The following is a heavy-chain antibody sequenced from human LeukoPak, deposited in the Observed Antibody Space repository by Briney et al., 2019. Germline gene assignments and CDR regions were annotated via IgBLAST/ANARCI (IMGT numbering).Heavy chain of an antibody. CDR3: APLTGGYYFDY. V-gene: IGHV3-23*01. Sequence: GGSLRLSCAASGFTFSSYAMSWVRQAPGQGLEWVSAISGSGGSTYYADSVKGRFTISRDNSKNTLYLQMNSLRAEDTAVYYCAPLTGGYYFDYWGQGTLVTVSS. D-gene: IGHD1-20*01. CDR1: GFTFSSYA. CDR2: ISGSGGST. J-gene: IGHJ4*02.